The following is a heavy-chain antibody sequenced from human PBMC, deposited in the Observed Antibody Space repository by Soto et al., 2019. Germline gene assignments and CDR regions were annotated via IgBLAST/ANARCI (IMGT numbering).Heavy chain of an antibody. CDR3: ARCGYSYGYGSYYYGMDV. V-gene: IGHV1-69*13. CDR1: GGTFSSYA. J-gene: IGHJ6*02. CDR2: IIPIFGTA. Sequence: SVKVSCKASGGTFSSYAISWVRQAPGQGLEWMGGIIPIFGTANYAQKFQGRVTIAADESTSTAYMELSSLRSEDTAVYYCARCGYSYGYGSYYYGMDVWGQGTTVTVSS. D-gene: IGHD5-18*01.